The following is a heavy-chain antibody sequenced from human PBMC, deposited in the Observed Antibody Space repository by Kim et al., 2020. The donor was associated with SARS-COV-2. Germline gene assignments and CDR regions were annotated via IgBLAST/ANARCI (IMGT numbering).Heavy chain of an antibody. J-gene: IGHJ4*02. V-gene: IGHV3-33*01. CDR3: ARDRTVGATTCVY. D-gene: IGHD1-26*01. CDR1: GFTFSSYG. Sequence: GGSLRLSCAASGFTFSSYGMHWVRQAPGKGLEWVAGIWYDGSNKYYADSVKGRFTISRDNSKNTLYLQMNSLRAEDTAVYYCARDRTVGATTCVYWGQGTLVTVSS. CDR2: IWYDGSNK.